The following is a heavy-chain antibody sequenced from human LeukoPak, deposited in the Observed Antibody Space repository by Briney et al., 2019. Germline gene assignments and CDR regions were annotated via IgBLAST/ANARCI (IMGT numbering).Heavy chain of an antibody. V-gene: IGHV3-23*01. CDR2: ISSIGGST. CDR3: AKPHFDY. CDR1: GFTFSTYA. Sequence: GGSLRLSCAASGFTFSTYAMTWVRQAPGKGLEWVSGISSIGGSTYYADSVKGRFTISRDNSKNMLYLQMNSLRAEDTAVYYCAKPHFDYWGQGTLVTVSS. J-gene: IGHJ4*02.